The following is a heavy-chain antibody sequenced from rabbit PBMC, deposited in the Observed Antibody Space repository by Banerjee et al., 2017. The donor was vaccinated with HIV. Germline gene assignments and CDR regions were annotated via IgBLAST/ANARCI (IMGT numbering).Heavy chain of an antibody. CDR1: GFDFSSSYW. Sequence: QEQLKESGGGLVQPGGSLTLTCTASGFDFSSSYWICWVRQAPGKGPEWIACIYVGSSGNTYYASWAKGRFTISRSTSLNSVTLQMTGLTAADTATYFCARGGYDENYFNLWGPGTLVTVS. J-gene: IGHJ4*01. D-gene: IGHD1-1*01. CDR3: ARGGYDENYFNL. CDR2: IYVGSSGNT. V-gene: IGHV1S45*01.